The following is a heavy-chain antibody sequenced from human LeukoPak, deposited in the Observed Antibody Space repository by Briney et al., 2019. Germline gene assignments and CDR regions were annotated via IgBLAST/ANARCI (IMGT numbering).Heavy chain of an antibody. V-gene: IGHV1-8*01. D-gene: IGHD3-22*01. CDR3: ARGPYDSSGYRFDS. CDR2: MNPNSGNT. J-gene: IGHJ4*02. CDR1: GYTFTSYD. Sequence: ASVKVSCKASGYTFTSYDINWVRQATGQGLEWMGWMNPNSGNTRYAQKLQGRVTLTRNNSINTAYMELSSLRSEDTAVYYCARGPYDSSGYRFDSWGQGTLVTVSS.